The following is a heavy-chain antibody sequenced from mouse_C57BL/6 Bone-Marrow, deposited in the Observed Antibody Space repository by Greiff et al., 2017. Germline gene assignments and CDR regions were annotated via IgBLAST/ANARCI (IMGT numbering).Heavy chain of an antibody. D-gene: IGHD2-3*01. Sequence: VQLQQSGAELARPGASVKLSCKASGYTFTSYGISWVKQRTGQGLEWIGEIYPRSGNTYYNEKFKGKATLTADKSSSTAYMELRSLTSEDSAVXFCARWGGWFGWFAYWGQGTLVTVSA. CDR2: IYPRSGNT. CDR3: ARWGGWFGWFAY. V-gene: IGHV1-81*01. CDR1: GYTFTSYG. J-gene: IGHJ3*01.